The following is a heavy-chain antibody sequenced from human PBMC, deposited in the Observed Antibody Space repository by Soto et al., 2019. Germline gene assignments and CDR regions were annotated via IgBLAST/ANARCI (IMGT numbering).Heavy chain of an antibody. D-gene: IGHD3-9*01. CDR2: ISYDGSKK. Sequence: QVQLVESGGGVVQPGRSLRLSCAASGFTFSSYAMHWVRQAPGKGLEWVAVISYDGSKKYYADSVKGRFTISRDNSKNSLYLQMNSLRADDTAVYYCARDRRKDYDILTGYYLWGQGTLVTVSS. CDR3: ARDRRKDYDILTGYYL. J-gene: IGHJ4*02. V-gene: IGHV3-30*14. CDR1: GFTFSSYA.